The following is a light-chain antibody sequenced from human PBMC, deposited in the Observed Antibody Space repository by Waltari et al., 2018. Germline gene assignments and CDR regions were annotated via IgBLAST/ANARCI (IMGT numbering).Light chain of an antibody. CDR2: AAS. J-gene: IGKJ1*01. Sequence: DIQMTQSPSSLSASVGDSVTIACRASKRISIYLNWYQQKPGQAPKLLIYAASSLQSGVPSRFSGSGFGTDFTLTINSLQPEDFAIYYCQQTYSNFRTFGQGTKVDVK. V-gene: IGKV1-39*01. CDR1: KRISIY. CDR3: QQTYSNFRT.